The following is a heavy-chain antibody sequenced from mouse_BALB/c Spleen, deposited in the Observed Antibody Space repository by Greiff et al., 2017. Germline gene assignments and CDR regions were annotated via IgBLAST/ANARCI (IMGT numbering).Heavy chain of an antibody. J-gene: IGHJ1*01. D-gene: IGHD1-1*01. Sequence: VQLQQPGAELVKPGASVKLSCKASGYTFTSYWMHWVKQRPGQGLEWIGEIDPSDSYTNYNQKFKGKATLTVDKSSSTAYMQLSSLTSEDSAVYYCARRYGYWYFDVWGAGTTVTVSS. CDR1: GYTFTSYW. CDR2: IDPSDSYT. CDR3: ARRYGYWYFDV. V-gene: IGHV1-69*02.